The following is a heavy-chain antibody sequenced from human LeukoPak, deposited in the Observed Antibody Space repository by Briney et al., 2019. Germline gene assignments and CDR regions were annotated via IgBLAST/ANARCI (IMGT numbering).Heavy chain of an antibody. CDR2: ISNSGSAK. D-gene: IGHD3-3*01. J-gene: IGHJ4*02. V-gene: IGHV3-48*01. CDR1: RFSFSNHS. Sequence: SGRSLKLSCAASRFSFSNHSMNWVRQAPGKGLEWVSYISNSGSAKYYAASVKGRFTISRDNGKNPLYLQMNSLRAEDTAVYYCARMSGSRLPGYWGQGTLVTVSS. CDR3: ARMSGSRLPGY.